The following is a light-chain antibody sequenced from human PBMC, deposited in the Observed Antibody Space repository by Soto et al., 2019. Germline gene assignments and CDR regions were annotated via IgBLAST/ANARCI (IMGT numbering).Light chain of an antibody. V-gene: IGKV3-15*01. CDR1: QSISNN. J-gene: IGKJ1*01. CDR2: GAS. Sequence: EIVMTQSPATLSVSPGERATLSCRASQSISNNLAWYQQQPGQTPRLLIYGASTTDTGIPARFSGSGTGTEFTLTISSLQSEDFAVYYCLHCYEWPRWTFGQGTKVDIK. CDR3: LHCYEWPRWT.